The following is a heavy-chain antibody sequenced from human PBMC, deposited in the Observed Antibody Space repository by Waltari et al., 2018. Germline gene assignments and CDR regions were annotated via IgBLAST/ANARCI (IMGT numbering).Heavy chain of an antibody. Sequence: EVQLVESGGGLVQPGGSLRLACSAAGFPFSTYWMHWVRQAPGKGLVWVSHIKSDGSTTNYADSVKGRFTISRDNAKSTLHLQMNSLRAEDTAVYYCARGGAGLNYWGQGTLVTVSS. J-gene: IGHJ4*02. D-gene: IGHD1-26*01. CDR1: GFPFSTYW. CDR2: IKSDGSTT. CDR3: ARGGAGLNY. V-gene: IGHV3-74*01.